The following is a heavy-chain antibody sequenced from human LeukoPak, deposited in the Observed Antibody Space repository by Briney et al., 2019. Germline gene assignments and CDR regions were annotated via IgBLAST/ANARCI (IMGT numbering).Heavy chain of an antibody. V-gene: IGHV3-21*04. J-gene: IGHJ4*02. D-gene: IGHD5-12*01. CDR2: ISSSSSYI. CDR3: AKDEYSGYGSFDY. CDR1: GFTFSSYS. Sequence: GSLRLSCAASGFTFSSYSMNWVRQAPGKGLEWVSSISSSSSYIYYADSVKGRFTISRDNSKNTLYLQMNSLRAEDTAVYYCAKDEYSGYGSFDYWGQGTLVTVSS.